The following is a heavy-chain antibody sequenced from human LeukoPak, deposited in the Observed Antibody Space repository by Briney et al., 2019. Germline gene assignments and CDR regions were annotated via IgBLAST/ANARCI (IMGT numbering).Heavy chain of an antibody. D-gene: IGHD6-19*01. CDR1: GFTFSDYY. J-gene: IGHJ6*03. Sequence: GGSLRLSCAASGFTFSDYYMSWIRQAPGKGLEWVAYISSSGSIIYYADSVKGRFTISRDNAKNSLNLQMNSLRAEDTAVYYCAREYSSGWAYYMDVWGKGTTVTVSS. V-gene: IGHV3-11*04. CDR2: ISSSGSII. CDR3: AREYSSGWAYYMDV.